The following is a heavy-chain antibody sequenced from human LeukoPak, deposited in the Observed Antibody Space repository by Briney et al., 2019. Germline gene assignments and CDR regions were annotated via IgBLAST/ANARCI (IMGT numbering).Heavy chain of an antibody. CDR2: INPNSGGT. Sequence: ASVKVSCKASEYTFTGYYMHWVRQAPGQGLEWMGWINPNSGGTNYAQKFRGRVTMTRDTSISTACMELSRLTSDDTAVYYCARGERSSWYGWGQGPRVTVSS. CDR1: EYTFTGYY. J-gene: IGHJ4*02. V-gene: IGHV1-2*02. D-gene: IGHD6-13*01. CDR3: ARGERSSWYG.